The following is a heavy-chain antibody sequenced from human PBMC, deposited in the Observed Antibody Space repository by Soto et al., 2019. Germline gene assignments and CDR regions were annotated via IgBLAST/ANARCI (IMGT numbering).Heavy chain of an antibody. CDR3: ASGITIFGVAHPWYFDY. CDR2: IYYSGST. V-gene: IGHV4-61*01. D-gene: IGHD3-3*01. Sequence: SETLSLTCTVSGGSVSSGSYYWSWIRQPPGKGLEWIGYIYYSGSTNYNPSLKSRVTISVDTSKNQFSLKLSSVTAADTAVYYCASGITIFGVAHPWYFDYWGQGTLVTVSS. CDR1: GGSVSSGSYY. J-gene: IGHJ4*02.